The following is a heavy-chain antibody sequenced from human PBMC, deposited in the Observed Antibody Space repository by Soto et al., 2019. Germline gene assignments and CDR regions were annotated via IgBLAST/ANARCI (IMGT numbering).Heavy chain of an antibody. J-gene: IGHJ4*02. CDR1: GGSFSGYY. CDR2: IGHGGGT. Sequence: QVQLQQWGAGLLKPSETLSVTCAVYGGSFSGYYWSWIRQPPGKGLEWIGEIGHGGGTIYNPSLETRVTITENASKNQFSLKVNSVTAADTAVYYCARHGGYYFDYWGQGAPVTVSS. D-gene: IGHD3-16*01. CDR3: ARHGGYYFDY. V-gene: IGHV4-34*01.